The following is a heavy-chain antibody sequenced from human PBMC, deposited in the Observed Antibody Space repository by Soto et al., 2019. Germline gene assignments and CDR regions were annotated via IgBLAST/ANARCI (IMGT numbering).Heavy chain of an antibody. CDR2: INPNSGGT. V-gene: IGHV1-2*04. CDR1: GYTFTGYY. D-gene: IGHD2-2*01. CDR3: ARDGGYCSSTSCYLNYSYYRDF. J-gene: IGHJ6*03. Sequence: ASVKVSCKASGYTFTGYYMHWVRQAPGQGLEWMGWINPNSGGTNYAQKFQGWVTMTLETSISPAYMELSRLRCDDAAVYYCARDGGYCSSTSCYLNYSYYRDFWGKVTTVTVSS.